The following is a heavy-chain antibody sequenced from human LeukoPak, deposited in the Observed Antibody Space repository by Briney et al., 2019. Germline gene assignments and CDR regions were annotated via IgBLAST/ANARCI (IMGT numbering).Heavy chain of an antibody. CDR2: ISSSGSTI. D-gene: IGHD3-10*01. V-gene: IGHV3-48*03. CDR3: ARSDYFAKFGEHYDY. J-gene: IGHJ4*02. Sequence: QSGGSLRLSCAASGFTFSNYEMNWVRQAPGKGLEWVSYISSSGSTIYYAGSVKGRFTISRDNAKKSLYLQMNSLRAEDTAVYYCARSDYFAKFGEHYDYWGQGTLVTVSS. CDR1: GFTFSNYE.